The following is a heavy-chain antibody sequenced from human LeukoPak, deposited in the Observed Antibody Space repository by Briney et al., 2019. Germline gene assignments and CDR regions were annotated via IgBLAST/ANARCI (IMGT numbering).Heavy chain of an antibody. CDR1: GGTFSSYA. J-gene: IGHJ6*02. CDR2: IIPIFGTA. CDR3: ARYGSGSHYYYYYGMDV. Sequence: ASVKVSCKASGGTFSSYAISWVRQAPGQGLEWMGGIIPIFGTANYAQKFQGRVTITADESTSTAYMELSSLRSEDTAVYYCARYGSGSHYYYYYGMDVWGQGTTVTVSS. V-gene: IGHV1-69*13. D-gene: IGHD3-10*01.